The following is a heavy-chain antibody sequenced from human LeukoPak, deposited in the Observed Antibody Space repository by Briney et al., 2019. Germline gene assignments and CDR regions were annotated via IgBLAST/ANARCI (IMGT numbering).Heavy chain of an antibody. CDR1: GFTFSSYK. J-gene: IGHJ4*02. V-gene: IGHV3-21*06. Sequence: PGGSLRLSCAASGFTFSSYKMKWVRQAPGKGLEWVSSISGGCSYMHYADSVRGRFTISRDNAKNSLFLQMNSLRVEDTAVYYCARYPTSDYGAADYRGQGTLVTVSS. CDR3: ARYPTSDYGAADY. D-gene: IGHD4-17*01. CDR2: ISGGCSYM.